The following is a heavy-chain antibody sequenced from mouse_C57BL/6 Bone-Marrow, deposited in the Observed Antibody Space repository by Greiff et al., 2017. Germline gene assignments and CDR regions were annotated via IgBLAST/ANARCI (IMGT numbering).Heavy chain of an antibody. J-gene: IGHJ4*01. CDR2: IFPGSGST. CDR1: GYTFTSHW. Sequence: VMLVESGPELVRPGASVKISCKAPGYTFTSHWMQWVRQRPGQGLEWIGEIFPGSGSTYYNEKFKGKATLTVDTSSSTAYMQLSSLTSEDSAVYFCASDYYGSEGAMDYWGQGTSVTVSS. V-gene: IGHV1-56*01. CDR3: ASDYYGSEGAMDY. D-gene: IGHD1-1*01.